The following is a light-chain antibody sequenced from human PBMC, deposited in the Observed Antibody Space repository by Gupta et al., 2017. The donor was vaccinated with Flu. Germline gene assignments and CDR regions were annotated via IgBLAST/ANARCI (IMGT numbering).Light chain of an antibody. V-gene: IGKV3-15*01. J-gene: IGKJ2*01. CDR3: QQYNNRPPYP. CDR1: QSVSSN. CDR2: AAS. Sequence: ATLFVSPGERATLSCRASQSVSSNLAWYQQKPGQSPRLLIYAASTRDTGIPARFSGSGSGTEFTLTISTRQSEDFAVYYCQQYNNRPPYPFGRGPKLQI.